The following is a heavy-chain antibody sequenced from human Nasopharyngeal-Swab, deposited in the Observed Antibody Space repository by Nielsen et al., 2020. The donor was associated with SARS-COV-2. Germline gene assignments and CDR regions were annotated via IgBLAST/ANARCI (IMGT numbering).Heavy chain of an antibody. D-gene: IGHD2-15*01. Sequence: GESLKISCAASGFTFTDYYITWIRQAPGKGLEWVSYINTGGSKIYYAASVKGRFTISRDNTKNSLYLQMNSLGAEDTAVYYCARGSCSSGSCYAKHYGMEVWGQGTTVTVSS. CDR3: ARGSCSSGSCYAKHYGMEV. V-gene: IGHV3-11*04. CDR2: INTGGSKI. J-gene: IGHJ6*01. CDR1: GFTFTDYY.